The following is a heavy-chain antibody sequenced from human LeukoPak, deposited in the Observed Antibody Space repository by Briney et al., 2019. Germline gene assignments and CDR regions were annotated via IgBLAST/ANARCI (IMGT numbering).Heavy chain of an antibody. CDR1: GYTFTGYY. Sequence: ASVKVSCKASGYTFTGYYMHWVRQAPGQGLEWMGWINPNSGGTNYAQKFQGRVTMTRDTSISTAYMELSRLRSDDTAVYYCARAGYCSSTICYDWFDPWGQGTLVTVSS. V-gene: IGHV1-2*02. CDR3: ARAGYCSSTICYDWFDP. CDR2: INPNSGGT. D-gene: IGHD2-2*03. J-gene: IGHJ5*02.